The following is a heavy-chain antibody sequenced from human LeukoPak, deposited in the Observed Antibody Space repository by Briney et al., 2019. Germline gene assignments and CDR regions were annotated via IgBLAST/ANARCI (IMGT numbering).Heavy chain of an antibody. CDR1: GFTFSSYE. V-gene: IGHV3-48*03. CDR2: ITSGGSTI. Sequence: GGSLRLSCAASGFTFSSYEMNWVRQAPGKGLEWLSYITSGGSTIYYADSVKGRFTISRDNAKNSLYLQMTSLRAEDTAVYYCARGHDGSGYLFDSWGQGTLVTVSS. D-gene: IGHD3-22*01. CDR3: ARGHDGSGYLFDS. J-gene: IGHJ4*02.